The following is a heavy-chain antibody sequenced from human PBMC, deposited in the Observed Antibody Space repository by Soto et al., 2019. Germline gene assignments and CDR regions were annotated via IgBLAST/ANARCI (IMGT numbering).Heavy chain of an antibody. CDR2: MNACNGNT. CDR3: ATAKRGTVSLLAA. V-gene: IGHV1-3*01. J-gene: IGHJ5*01. Sequence: GASVKVSCKASGYTFTSYAMHWVRQAPGQRLEWMGWMNACNGNTKYSQKFQGRITITRDTSLSTAYMELSSLRSEDTAVYYCATAKRGTVSLLAAWGQGTLVTVSS. D-gene: IGHD4-4*01. CDR1: GYTFTSYA.